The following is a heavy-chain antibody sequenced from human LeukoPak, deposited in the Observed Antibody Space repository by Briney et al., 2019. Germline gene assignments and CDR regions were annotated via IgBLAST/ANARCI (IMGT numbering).Heavy chain of an antibody. CDR3: AQQVGYCSSGSCYFTY. D-gene: IGHD2-15*01. CDR2: ISNTGGST. V-gene: IGHV3-23*01. Sequence: GGSLRLSCAASGFSFSTYAMSWVRQAPGKGLEWVSAISNTGGSTYYADSVKGRFTISRDKSKNTLSLQMNSLRAEDTAVYYCAQQVGYCSSGSCYFTYWGQGTLVTVSS. J-gene: IGHJ1*01. CDR1: GFSFSTYA.